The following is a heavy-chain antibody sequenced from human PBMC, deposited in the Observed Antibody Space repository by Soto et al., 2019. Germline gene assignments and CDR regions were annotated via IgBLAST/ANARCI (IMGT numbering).Heavy chain of an antibody. CDR3: ARFINYPVFY. D-gene: IGHD4-4*01. CDR2: IYYSGST. CDR1: GGSISSSSYY. Sequence: PSETLSLACTVSGGSISSSSYYWGWIRQPPGKGLEWIGSIYYSGSTYYNPSLKSRVTISVDTSKNQFSLKLSSVTAADTAVYYCARFINYPVFYWGQGTLVTVSS. J-gene: IGHJ4*02. V-gene: IGHV4-39*01.